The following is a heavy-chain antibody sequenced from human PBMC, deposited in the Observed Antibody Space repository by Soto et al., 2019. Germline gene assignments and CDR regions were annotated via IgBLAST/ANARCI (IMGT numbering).Heavy chain of an antibody. CDR1: GFTFSSYA. CDR3: ARSRSQAVAGIRSEFDP. J-gene: IGHJ5*02. Sequence: GGSLRLSCAASGFTFSSYAMHWVRQAPGKGLEYVSAISSNGGSTYYANSVKGRFTISRDNSKNTLYLQMGSLRAEDMAVYYCARSRSQAVAGIRSEFDPWGQGTLVNVSS. CDR2: ISSNGGST. D-gene: IGHD6-19*01. V-gene: IGHV3-64*01.